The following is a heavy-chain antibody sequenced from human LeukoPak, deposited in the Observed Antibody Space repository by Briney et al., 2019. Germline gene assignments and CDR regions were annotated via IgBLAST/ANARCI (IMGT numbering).Heavy chain of an antibody. CDR1: GFTVSSNY. D-gene: IGHD4-17*01. CDR3: VRGDYGDYTLFDY. CDR2: IYSGGST. J-gene: IGHJ4*02. Sequence: AGWSLRLSCAASGFTVSSNYMSWVGQGPGKGLEGVPVIYSGGSTYYADSVKGRFTISRDNSKHTLYLQMNSLRAEDTAVYYCVRGDYGDYTLFDYWGQGTLVTVSS. V-gene: IGHV3-53*01.